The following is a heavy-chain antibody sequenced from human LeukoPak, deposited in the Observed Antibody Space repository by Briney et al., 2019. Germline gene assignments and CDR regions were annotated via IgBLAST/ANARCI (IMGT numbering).Heavy chain of an antibody. D-gene: IGHD6-6*01. CDR1: GFTFSSYA. CDR3: AREVAARRLGSWFDP. Sequence: GGSLRLSCAASGFTFSSYAMHWVRQAPGKGLEWVANIKQDGSEKDYVDSVKGRFTISRDNAKNSLYLQMNSLRAEDTAVYYCAREVAARRLGSWFDPWGQGTLVTVSS. CDR2: IKQDGSEK. V-gene: IGHV3-7*01. J-gene: IGHJ5*02.